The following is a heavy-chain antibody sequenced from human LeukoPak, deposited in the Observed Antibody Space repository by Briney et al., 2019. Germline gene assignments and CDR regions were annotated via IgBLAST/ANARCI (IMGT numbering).Heavy chain of an antibody. CDR2: INHSGST. J-gene: IGHJ6*03. V-gene: IGHV4-34*01. CDR3: ARGRPIFGVAYYMDV. D-gene: IGHD3-3*01. CDR1: GGSFSGYY. Sequence: PSETLPLTCAVYGGSFSGYYWSWIRQPPGKGLEWIGEINHSGSTNYNPSLKSRVTISVDTSKNQFSLKLSSVTAADTAVYYCARGRPIFGVAYYMDVWGKGTTVTVSS.